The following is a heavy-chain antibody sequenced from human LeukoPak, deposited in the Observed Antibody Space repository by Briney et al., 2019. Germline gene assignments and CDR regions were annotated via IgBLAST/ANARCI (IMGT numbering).Heavy chain of an antibody. D-gene: IGHD2-21*01. Sequence: GESLKISCKGSGYSFTTFWVAWVRQIPGKGLEWLGIIYPGDSDTRYNPSFQGQVTFSADKSISIAYLQWSSLKASDTAMYYCASLRSYSDAFDIWGRGTMVTVSS. V-gene: IGHV5-51*01. CDR2: IYPGDSDT. CDR3: ASLRSYSDAFDI. J-gene: IGHJ3*02. CDR1: GYSFTTFW.